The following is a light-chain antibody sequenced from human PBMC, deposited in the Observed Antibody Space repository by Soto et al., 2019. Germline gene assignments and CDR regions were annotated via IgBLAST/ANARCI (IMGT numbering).Light chain of an antibody. J-gene: IGKJ1*01. CDR1: QDISTW. CDR2: KAS. CDR3: QHSGA. Sequence: DIQMTQSPSTLSASVGDRVTITCRASQDISTWLAWHQQKPGRAPKVLIYKASSLESGVPSRFSGSGSGTEFILTISSLLPDDFATYYCQHSGAFGQGTKVEIK. V-gene: IGKV1-5*03.